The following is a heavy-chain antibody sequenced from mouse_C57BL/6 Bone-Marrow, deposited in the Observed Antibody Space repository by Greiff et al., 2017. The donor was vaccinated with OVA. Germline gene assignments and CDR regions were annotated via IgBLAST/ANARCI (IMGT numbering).Heavy chain of an antibody. CDR3: AGDSGLQGGLDY. D-gene: IGHD2-1*01. CDR1: GFPITSGYY. Sequence: VQLVESGPGLVKPSQSLFLTCSITGFPITSGYYWIWIRQSPGKPLEWMGYITHSGETFYNPSLQSPISITRETSKNQFFLQLNSVTTEDTAMDYCAGDSGLQGGLDYWGQGTSVTVSS. J-gene: IGHJ4*01. CDR2: ITHSGET. V-gene: IGHV12-3*01.